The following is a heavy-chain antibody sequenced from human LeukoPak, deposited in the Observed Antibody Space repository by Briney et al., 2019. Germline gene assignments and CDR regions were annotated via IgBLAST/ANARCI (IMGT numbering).Heavy chain of an antibody. D-gene: IGHD3-3*01. Sequence: ASVKVSCKASGYTFTSYYMHWVRQAPGQGLEWMGIINPSGGSTSYAQKFQGRVTMTRDTSTSTVYMELSSLRSEDTAMYYCARDDSGGVQFDYWGQGTLVTVSS. CDR2: INPSGGST. CDR3: ARDDSGGVQFDY. J-gene: IGHJ4*02. CDR1: GYTFTSYY. V-gene: IGHV1-46*01.